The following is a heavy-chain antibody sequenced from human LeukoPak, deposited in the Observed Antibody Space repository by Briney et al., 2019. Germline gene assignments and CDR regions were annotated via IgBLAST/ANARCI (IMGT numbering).Heavy chain of an antibody. CDR2: LSYDGFTK. J-gene: IGHJ4*02. CDR1: GFTFSAST. D-gene: IGHD3-3*01. CDR3: ARDRLPRDQDDFDY. V-gene: IGHV3-30*04. Sequence: GGSLRLSCVASGFTFSASTMHWVRQAPGKGLEWVAVLSYDGFTKYYADSVKGRFTISRDNSKNTLYLQMNSLRPEDTAMYHCARDRLPRDQDDFDYRGQGILVTVSS.